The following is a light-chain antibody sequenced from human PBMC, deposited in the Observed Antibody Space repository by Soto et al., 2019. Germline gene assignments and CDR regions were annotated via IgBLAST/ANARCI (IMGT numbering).Light chain of an antibody. J-gene: IGKJ1*01. Sequence: EIVLTQSPATLSLSPGERATLSCMASQSVMGYLSWFQQKPGQAPRLLIYDASTRATGFPARFSGSGSGTDFTLTISSLEPGDFAVYYCQQRYNWPWTFGQGTKVDIK. CDR2: DAS. V-gene: IGKV3-11*01. CDR1: QSVMGY. CDR3: QQRYNWPWT.